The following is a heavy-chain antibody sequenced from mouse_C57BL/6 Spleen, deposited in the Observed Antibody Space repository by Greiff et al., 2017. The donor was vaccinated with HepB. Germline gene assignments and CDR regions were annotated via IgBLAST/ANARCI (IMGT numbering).Heavy chain of an antibody. V-gene: IGHV5-17*01. CDR3: ARNYGSDWYFDV. Sequence: DVMLVESGGGLVKPGGSLKLSCAASGFTFSDYGMHWVRQAPEKGLEWVAYISSGSSTIYYADTVKGRFTISRDNAKNTLFLQMTSLRSEDTAMYYCARNYGSDWYFDVWGTGTTVTVSS. CDR2: ISSGSSTI. D-gene: IGHD1-1*01. J-gene: IGHJ1*03. CDR1: GFTFSDYG.